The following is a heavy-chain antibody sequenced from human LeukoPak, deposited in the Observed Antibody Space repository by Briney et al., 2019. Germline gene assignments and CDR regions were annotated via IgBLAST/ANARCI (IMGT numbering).Heavy chain of an antibody. CDR2: IRSKANSYAT. CDR3: TRPSYDSSVSGVVY. D-gene: IGHD3-22*01. J-gene: IGHJ4*02. V-gene: IGHV3-73*01. CDR1: GFTFSGSA. Sequence: GGSLRLSCATSGFTFSGSAIHWVRQASGKGLEWVCRIRSKANSYATTDVASVRGRFSISRDDSKNTAYLQMNSLKTEDTAVYYCTRPSYDSSVSGVVYWGQGTLVTVSS.